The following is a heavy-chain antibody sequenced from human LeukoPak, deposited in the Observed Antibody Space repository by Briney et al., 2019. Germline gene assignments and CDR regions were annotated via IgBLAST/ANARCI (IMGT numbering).Heavy chain of an antibody. V-gene: IGHV3-15*01. J-gene: IGHJ6*03. CDR1: GFTFGNAW. Sequence: GGSLRLSCAASGFTFGNAWMSWVRQAPGKGLEWVGRIKSKTDGGTTDYAAPVKGGFTISRDDSKKTLYLQMNSLKTEDTAVYYCTTDQPIVVVIAVSRGDYYYMDVWGKGTTVTVSS. CDR3: TTDQPIVVVIAVSRGDYYYMDV. CDR2: IKSKTDGGTT. D-gene: IGHD2-21*01.